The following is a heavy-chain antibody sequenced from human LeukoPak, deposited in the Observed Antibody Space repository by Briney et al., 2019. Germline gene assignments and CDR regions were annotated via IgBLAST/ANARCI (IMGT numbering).Heavy chain of an antibody. Sequence: PGGSLRLSCAASGFTFSRYDMNWVRQAPGKGLEWVSSISSSSTYIYYADSVKGRFTISRDNSKNSLYLQMNSLRAEDTAVYYCAREGPTAALYDYWGQGTLVTVFS. J-gene: IGHJ4*02. V-gene: IGHV3-21*01. D-gene: IGHD2-8*01. CDR3: AREGPTAALYDY. CDR2: ISSSSTYI. CDR1: GFTFSRYD.